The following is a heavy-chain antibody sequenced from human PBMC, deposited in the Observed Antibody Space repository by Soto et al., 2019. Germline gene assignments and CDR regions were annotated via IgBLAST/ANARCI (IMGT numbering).Heavy chain of an antibody. CDR3: ARDPGGLSSTSFVPFDY. Sequence: ASVKVSCKASGYIFSSYAMHWVRQAPGQSLEWMGWIDAGNGNTKYSQKFQGRVTITRDTSASTAYMELSSLRSEDTAVYYCARDPGGLSSTSFVPFDYWGQGILVTVSS. J-gene: IGHJ4*01. V-gene: IGHV1-3*01. CDR1: GYIFSSYA. CDR2: IDAGNGNT. D-gene: IGHD2-2*01.